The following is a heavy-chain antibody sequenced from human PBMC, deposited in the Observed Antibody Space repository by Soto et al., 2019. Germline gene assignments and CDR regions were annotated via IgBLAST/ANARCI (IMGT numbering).Heavy chain of an antibody. V-gene: IGHV2-5*02. J-gene: IGHJ4*02. CDR2: IYWDDDK. CDR3: PLTRWYNGSGFSHVPY. Sequence: QITLKESGPTVVKPTQTLTVTCTFSGLSLTTRGVGVGWIRQPPGKALEWLALIYWDDDKRYNPSLKSRLTISKETSKNQAVLPVTNMAPVDSPTCYCPLTRWYNGSGFSHVPYWGQGVLVNVSS. D-gene: IGHD3-22*01. CDR1: GLSLTTRGVG.